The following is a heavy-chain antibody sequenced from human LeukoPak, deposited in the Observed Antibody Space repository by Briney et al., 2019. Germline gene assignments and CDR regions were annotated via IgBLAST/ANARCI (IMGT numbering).Heavy chain of an antibody. Sequence: PSETLSLTCTVSGGSISSGSYYWSWIRQPAGKGLEWIGRIYTSGSTNYNPSLKSRVTISVDTSKNQFSLKLSSVTAADTAVYYCARMLLWFGELLYDAFDIWGQGTMVTVSS. CDR3: ARMLLWFGELLYDAFDI. D-gene: IGHD3-10*01. J-gene: IGHJ3*02. CDR2: IYTSGST. CDR1: GGSISSGSYY. V-gene: IGHV4-61*02.